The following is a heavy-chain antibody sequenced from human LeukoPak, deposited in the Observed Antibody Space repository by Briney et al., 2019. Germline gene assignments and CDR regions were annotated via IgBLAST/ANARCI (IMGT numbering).Heavy chain of an antibody. CDR1: GFTVSSNY. CDR2: IHYTGDT. Sequence: PGGSLRLSCAASGFTVSSNYMSWIRQPPGRGLEWIAYIHYTGDTNYNPSLKSRVTISVDTSKKQFSLKLSSVTAADTAVYYCARHDTRGGAFDIWGQGTMVTVSS. CDR3: ARHDTRGGAFDI. V-gene: IGHV4-59*08. J-gene: IGHJ3*02. D-gene: IGHD3-10*01.